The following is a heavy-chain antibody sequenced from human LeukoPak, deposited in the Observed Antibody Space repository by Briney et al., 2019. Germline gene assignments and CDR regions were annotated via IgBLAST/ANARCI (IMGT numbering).Heavy chain of an antibody. CDR1: GFTFANYA. J-gene: IGHJ4*02. CDR3: ARDDKWDFDY. CDR2: ISSTYAI. V-gene: IGHV3-69-1*02. Sequence: GGSLRLSCAASGFTFANYALNCFHHTPGDGLEWLSYISSTYAIYSADSVKGRFTISRDNVKKSLYLQMISLRVEDMGVYFSARDDKWDFDYWGQGTLVTVSS. D-gene: IGHD1-26*01.